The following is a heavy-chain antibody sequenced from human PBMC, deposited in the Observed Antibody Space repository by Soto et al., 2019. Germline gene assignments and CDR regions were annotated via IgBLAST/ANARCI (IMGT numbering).Heavy chain of an antibody. CDR2: ISDDGSNK. D-gene: IGHD2-2*01. V-gene: IGHV3-30*18. J-gene: IGHJ4*02. Sequence: QVQLVESGGGVVQPGRSLRLSCAASGFTFSSYGMHWVRQAPGKGLEWVAVISDDGSNKYYADSVKGQFTISRDNSKNTLYLHMNSLGAEDTAVYYCSNYCRSTSCFSGGLEKRGQGTLVTVSA. CDR3: SNYCRSTSCFSGGLEK. CDR1: GFTFSSYG.